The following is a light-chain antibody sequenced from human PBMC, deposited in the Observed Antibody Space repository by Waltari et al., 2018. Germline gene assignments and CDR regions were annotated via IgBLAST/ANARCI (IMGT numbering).Light chain of an antibody. CDR3: CSYAGSRTWV. V-gene: IGLV2-23*02. CDR1: SSDIGTFNL. CDR2: DVS. J-gene: IGLJ3*02. Sequence: QSALTQPASVSGSPGQSISLSCIGTSSDIGTFNLVSWSLQYPVTAPKSLIYDVSQRPSGVSNRFSGSKSGNTASLTISGLQAEDEAIYYCCSYAGSRTWVFGGGAKLTVL.